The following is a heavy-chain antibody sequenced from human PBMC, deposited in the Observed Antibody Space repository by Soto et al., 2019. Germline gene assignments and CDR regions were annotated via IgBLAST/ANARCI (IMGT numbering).Heavy chain of an antibody. CDR2: IIPILGIA. CDR1: GGTFSSYT. J-gene: IGHJ6*02. D-gene: IGHD5-12*01. Sequence: SVKVSCKASGGTFSSYTISWVRQAPGQGLEWMGRIIPILGIANYAQKFQGRVTITAGKSTSTAYMELSSLRSEDTAVYYCARESGVDIVATINSYYGMDVWGQGTTVTVSS. CDR3: ARESGVDIVATINSYYGMDV. V-gene: IGHV1-69*04.